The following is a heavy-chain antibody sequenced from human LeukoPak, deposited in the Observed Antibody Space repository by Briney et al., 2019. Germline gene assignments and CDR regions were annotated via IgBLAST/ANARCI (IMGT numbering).Heavy chain of an antibody. D-gene: IGHD1-26*01. CDR1: GGSISSSSYY. CDR2: IYYSGST. J-gene: IGHJ4*02. CDR3: ATYSGSYLGY. V-gene: IGHV4-39*07. Sequence: SETLSLTCTVSGGSISSSSYYWGWIRQPPGKGLEWIGSIYYSGSTNYNPSLKSRVTISVDTSKNQFSLKLSSVTAADTAVYYCATYSGSYLGYWGQGTLVTVSS.